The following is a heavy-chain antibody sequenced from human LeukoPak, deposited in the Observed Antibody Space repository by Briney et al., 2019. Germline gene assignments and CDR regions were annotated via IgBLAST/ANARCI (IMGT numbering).Heavy chain of an antibody. Sequence: GGSLRLSCAASGFIFEDYAMHWVRQAPGKGLEWVSGINWNSGSIGFADSVKGRFTISRDNAKNSLYLQMNSLRAEDTALYYCAKGYGSGGYSHLDNWGQGTLVTVSS. V-gene: IGHV3-9*01. D-gene: IGHD3-10*01. CDR1: GFIFEDYA. CDR2: INWNSGSI. J-gene: IGHJ4*02. CDR3: AKGYGSGGYSHLDN.